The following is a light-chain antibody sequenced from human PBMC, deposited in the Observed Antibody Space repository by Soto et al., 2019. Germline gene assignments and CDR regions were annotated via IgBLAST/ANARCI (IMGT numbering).Light chain of an antibody. J-gene: IGLJ1*01. Sequence: QSVLTQPPSASGSPGQSVTFACTGTSSDLGDYNYVSWYQQHPGKAPKLMIYEVTKRPSRVPDRFSGSKSVNTASLTVSGLQAEDEADYYCSSYACNNKYVFRTGPKVTVL. CDR3: SSYACNNKYV. CDR1: SSDLGDYNY. V-gene: IGLV2-8*01. CDR2: EVT.